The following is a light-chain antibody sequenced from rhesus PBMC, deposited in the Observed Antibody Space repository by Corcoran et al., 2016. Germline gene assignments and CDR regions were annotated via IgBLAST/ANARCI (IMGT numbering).Light chain of an antibody. CDR2: DAS. V-gene: IGKV1-25*01. CDR1: QGISKY. Sequence: DTQMTQSPSSLSASVGDTVTIHCQASQGISKYLVWYQQKPGKAPNTLIYDASTLQSGVPSRFSGRGTGTEFTLPIHSMQPEYFATYNCHKPNSYTLTFGGGTKVELK. J-gene: IGKJ4*01. CDR3: HKPNSYTLT.